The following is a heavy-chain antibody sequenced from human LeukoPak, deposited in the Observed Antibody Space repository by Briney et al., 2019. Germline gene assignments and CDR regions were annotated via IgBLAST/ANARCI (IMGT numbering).Heavy chain of an antibody. D-gene: IGHD4-23*01. CDR3: ERQGNDAFDI. CDR2: INTNTGNP. Sequence: ASVKVSCKASGYTFTNYAVNWVRQAPGQGLEWMGWINTNTGNPTYAQGFTGRFVFSLDTSVSTAYLQISNLKAEDTAVYYCERQGNDAFDIWGQGTLVTVSS. CDR1: GYTFTNYA. V-gene: IGHV7-4-1*02. J-gene: IGHJ3*02.